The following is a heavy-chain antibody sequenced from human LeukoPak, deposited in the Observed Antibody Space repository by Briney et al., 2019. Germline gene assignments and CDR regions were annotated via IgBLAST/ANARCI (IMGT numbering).Heavy chain of an antibody. CDR2: IIPIFGTA. Sequence: SVKVSCKASGGTFSSYAISWVRQPPGQGLEWMGGIIPIFGTANYAQKFQGRVTITADESTSTAYMELSSLRSEDTAVYYCVIVVVVAATQWSAFDIWGQGTMVTVSS. D-gene: IGHD2-15*01. CDR3: VIVVVVAATQWSAFDI. J-gene: IGHJ3*02. CDR1: GGTFSSYA. V-gene: IGHV1-69*01.